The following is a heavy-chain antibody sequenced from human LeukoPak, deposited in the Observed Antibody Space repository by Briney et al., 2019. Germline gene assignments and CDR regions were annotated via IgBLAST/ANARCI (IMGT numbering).Heavy chain of an antibody. CDR1: GYTFTGYY. Sequence: ASVKVSCKASGYTFTGYYMHWVRQAPGQGLEWMGWINPNSGGTNYAQKFQGRVTMTRDTSISTAYMELSRLRSDDTAVYYCARRGGGTGTTIVTWFDPWGQGTLVTVSS. V-gene: IGHV1-2*02. CDR3: ARRGGGTGTTIVTWFDP. D-gene: IGHD1-7*01. J-gene: IGHJ5*02. CDR2: INPNSGGT.